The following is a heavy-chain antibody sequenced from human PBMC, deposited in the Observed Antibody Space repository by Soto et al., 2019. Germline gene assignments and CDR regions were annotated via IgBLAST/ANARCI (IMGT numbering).Heavy chain of an antibody. CDR2: IYYSGST. D-gene: IGHD6-13*01. V-gene: IGHV4-59*01. CDR1: GGSISRYY. CDR3: ARDTIAAAGNYYYYYGMDV. Sequence: SETLSLTCTVSGGSISRYYWSWIRQPPGKGLEWIGYIYYSGSTNYNPSLKSRVTISVDTSNNQFSLKLSSVTAADTAVYYCARDTIAAAGNYYYYYGMDVWGQGTTVTVSS. J-gene: IGHJ6*02.